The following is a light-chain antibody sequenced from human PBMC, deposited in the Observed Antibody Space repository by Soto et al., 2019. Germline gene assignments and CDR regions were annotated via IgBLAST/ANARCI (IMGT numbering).Light chain of an antibody. CDR3: SSYTLRNTLVL. V-gene: IGLV2-14*01. CDR1: SSDVGGYNF. J-gene: IGLJ3*02. Sequence: QSALTQPASVSGSPGQSITISCTGTSSDVGGYNFVSWYQQHPGKAPRLIIYEVSSRPSGVSDRFSGSKSGNTASLTISGLQAEDEADYYCSSYTLRNTLVLFGGGTKLTVL. CDR2: EVS.